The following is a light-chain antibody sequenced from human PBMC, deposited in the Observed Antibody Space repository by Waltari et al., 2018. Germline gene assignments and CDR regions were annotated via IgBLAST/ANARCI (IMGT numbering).Light chain of an antibody. CDR3: MQALEISLT. CDR1: QSLLRSSGYNY. V-gene: IGKV2-28*01. Sequence: DIVMTQSPLSLSVTPGEPASISCRSSQSLLRSSGYNYLDWYLQKPGQSPQLLIYLGSHRASVVPDRFSGSGSGTDFTLKISRVEAEDVGVYYCMQALEISLTFGGGTKVEIK. CDR2: LGS. J-gene: IGKJ4*01.